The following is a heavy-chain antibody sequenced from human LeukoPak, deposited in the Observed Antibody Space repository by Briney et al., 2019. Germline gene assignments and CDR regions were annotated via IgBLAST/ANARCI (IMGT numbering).Heavy chain of an antibody. J-gene: IGHJ4*02. CDR1: GFTFSNYG. Sequence: GGSLRLSCAASGFTFSNYGMHWVRQAPGKGLEWVAIISYDGSNTYYADSVKGRFTISRDNSKNTLYLQMKSLRAEDTAGYYCAKDPRGYYDSSGPFDYWGQGTLVTVSS. CDR2: ISYDGSNT. V-gene: IGHV3-30*18. CDR3: AKDPRGYYDSSGPFDY. D-gene: IGHD3-22*01.